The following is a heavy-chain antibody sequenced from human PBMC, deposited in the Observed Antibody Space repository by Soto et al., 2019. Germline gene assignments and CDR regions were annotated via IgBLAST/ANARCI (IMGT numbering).Heavy chain of an antibody. Sequence: SGGSLRLCCAASGCTFSSFAMSWVRQLPGKGLEWVSGITPSGDATYYADSMRGRFTISRDNSKNTLYLQMDSLRAEDTAVYYCAKMVSWSGNNGSSRSFHYRDQGPLLT. CDR1: GCTFSSFA. J-gene: IGHJ4*02. CDR3: AKMVSWSGNNGSSRSFHY. V-gene: IGHV3-23*01. D-gene: IGHD2-8*01. CDR2: ITPSGDAT.